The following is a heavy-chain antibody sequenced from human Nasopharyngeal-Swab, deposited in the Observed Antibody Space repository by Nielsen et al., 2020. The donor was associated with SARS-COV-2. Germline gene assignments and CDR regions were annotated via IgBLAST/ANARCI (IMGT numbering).Heavy chain of an antibody. CDR2: ISSSSSYI. D-gene: IGHD5-18*01. V-gene: IGHV3-21*01. Sequence: GGSLRLSCAASGFTFRSFSMNWVRQVPGKGLEWVSYISSSSSYIQYADSVKGRFTISRDNAKNSLLLQMNSLRAEDTAVYYCAYNTTMGVWWGQGTMVTVSS. CDR3: AYNTTMGVW. J-gene: IGHJ4*01. CDR1: GFTFRSFS.